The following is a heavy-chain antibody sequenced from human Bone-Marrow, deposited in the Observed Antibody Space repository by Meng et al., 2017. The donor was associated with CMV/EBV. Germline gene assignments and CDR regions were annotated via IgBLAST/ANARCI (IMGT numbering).Heavy chain of an antibody. J-gene: IGHJ4*02. Sequence: ASVKVSRKASGYTFTGYYMHWVRQATGQGLEWMGWINPNSGGTNYAQKFQGRVTMTRDTSISTAYMELRSLRSDDTAVYYCATSSYCGGDCYDYGVQGPLVPVPS. CDR1: GYTFTGYY. CDR2: INPNSGGT. V-gene: IGHV1-2*02. D-gene: IGHD2-21*01. CDR3: ATSSYCGGDCYDY.